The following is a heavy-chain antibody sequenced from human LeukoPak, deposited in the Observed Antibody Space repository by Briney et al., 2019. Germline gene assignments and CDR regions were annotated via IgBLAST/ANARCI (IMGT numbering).Heavy chain of an antibody. V-gene: IGHV3-64*01. Sequence: GGSLRLSCAASGFTFSSYAMHWVRQAPGKGLEYVSAISSNGGSTYYANSVKGRFTISRDNSKNTLYLQVGSLRAEDMAVYYCARVDPNSYYFDYWGQGTLVTVSS. CDR3: ARVDPNSYYFDY. CDR1: GFTFSSYA. J-gene: IGHJ4*02. CDR2: ISSNGGST.